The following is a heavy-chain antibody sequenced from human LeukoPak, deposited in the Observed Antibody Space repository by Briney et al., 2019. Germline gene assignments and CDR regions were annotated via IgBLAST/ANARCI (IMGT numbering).Heavy chain of an antibody. CDR1: EFTFSPYW. J-gene: IGHJ4*02. CDR2: ISPDGSDK. Sequence: GGSLRLSCAASEFTFSPYWMTWVRRAPGKGLEWVANISPDGSDKSYVDSVKGRFTISRDNTKDSLYLEMGSLRAEDTALYYCTRGNWDDYWGQGTLVTVSS. D-gene: IGHD1-1*01. CDR3: TRGNWDDY. V-gene: IGHV3-7*01.